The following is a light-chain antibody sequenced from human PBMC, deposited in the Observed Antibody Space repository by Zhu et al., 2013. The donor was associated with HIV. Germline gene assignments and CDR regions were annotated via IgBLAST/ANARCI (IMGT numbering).Light chain of an antibody. CDR3: QQYGSSPWT. CDR1: QSVSSSY. V-gene: IGKV3-20*01. CDR2: GAS. Sequence: EIVLTQSPATLSLSPGERATLSCRASQSVSSSYLAWYQQKPGQAPRLLIYGASSRATGIPDRFSGSGSGTDFTFSISRLEPEDFAVYYCQQYGSSPWTFGQGTKVEIK. J-gene: IGKJ1*01.